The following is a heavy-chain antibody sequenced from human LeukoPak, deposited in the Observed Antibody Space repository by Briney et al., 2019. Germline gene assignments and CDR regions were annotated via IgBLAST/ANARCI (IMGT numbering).Heavy chain of an antibody. J-gene: IGHJ4*02. CDR3: ARDRYYYDSSGYNLPGDY. V-gene: IGHV3-33*01. D-gene: IGHD3-22*01. CDR2: IWYDGSNK. CDR1: GSTFSSYG. Sequence: GGSLRLSCAASGSTFSSYGMHWVRQAPGKGLEWVAVIWYDGSNKYYADSVKGRFTISRDNSKNTLYLQMNSLRAEDTAVYYCARDRYYYDSSGYNLPGDYWGQGTLVTASS.